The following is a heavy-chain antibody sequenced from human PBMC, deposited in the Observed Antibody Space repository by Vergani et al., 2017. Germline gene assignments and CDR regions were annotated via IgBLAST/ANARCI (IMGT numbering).Heavy chain of an antibody. CDR3: ARSIGSGYSGSYYYYGMDV. Sequence: QVQLQESGPGLVEPSETLSLTCTVPGGSINNYFWSWIRQPPGKGLEWIGYIYYSGTTKYNPSLKSRVTMSVDTSKNQFSLKLSSVTAADTAVYYCARSIGSGYSGSYYYYGMDVWGQGTTVTVSS. CDR1: GGSINNYF. D-gene: IGHD6-25*01. CDR2: IYYSGTT. J-gene: IGHJ6*02. V-gene: IGHV4-59*01.